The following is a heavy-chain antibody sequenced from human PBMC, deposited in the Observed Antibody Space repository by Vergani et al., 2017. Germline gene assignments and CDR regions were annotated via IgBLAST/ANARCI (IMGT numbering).Heavy chain of an antibody. CDR2: TRNKANSYTT. J-gene: IGHJ6*02. Sequence: VQLVESGGGVVQPGRSLRLSCAASGFTFSDHYMDWVRQAPGKGLEWVGRTRNKANSYTTEYAASVKGRFTISRDDSKNSLYLQMNSLKTEDTAVYYCARGLRDFWSGYFTYGMDVWGQGTTVTVSS. D-gene: IGHD3-3*01. CDR1: GFTFSDHY. V-gene: IGHV3-72*01. CDR3: ARGLRDFWSGYFTYGMDV.